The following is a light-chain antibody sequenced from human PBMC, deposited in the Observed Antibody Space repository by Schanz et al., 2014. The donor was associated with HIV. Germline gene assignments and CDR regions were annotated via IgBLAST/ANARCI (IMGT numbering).Light chain of an antibody. Sequence: QSVLTQPPSASGTPGQRVSISCSGSSSNIGSYSVYWYQQFPGTAPKLLMYANNQRASGVPDRFSGSGSGTSASLAISGLQSEDEADYYCATWDDALNAWVFGGGTKLTVL. CDR1: SSNIGSYS. CDR3: ATWDDALNAWV. J-gene: IGLJ3*02. CDR2: ANN. V-gene: IGLV1-44*01.